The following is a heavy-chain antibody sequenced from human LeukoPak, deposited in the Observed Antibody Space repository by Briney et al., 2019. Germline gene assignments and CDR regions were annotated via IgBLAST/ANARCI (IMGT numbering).Heavy chain of an antibody. V-gene: IGHV1-24*01. Sequence: ASVKVSCKVSGYTLTELSMHWVRQAPGKGLEWMGGFDPEDGETIYAQKFQGRVTMTEDTSTDTAYMELSSLRSEDTAVYYCATLAERMTTVTPPAFDIWGQGTMVTVSS. CDR3: ATLAERMTTVTPPAFDI. D-gene: IGHD4-17*01. CDR1: GYTLTELS. CDR2: FDPEDGET. J-gene: IGHJ3*02.